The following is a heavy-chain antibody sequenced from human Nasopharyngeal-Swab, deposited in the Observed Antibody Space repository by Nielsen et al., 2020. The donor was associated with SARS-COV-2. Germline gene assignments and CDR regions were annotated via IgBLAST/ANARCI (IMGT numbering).Heavy chain of an antibody. CDR2: INPNSGGT. V-gene: IGHV1-2*06. D-gene: IGHD3-16*02. CDR3: ARAPHYDYVWGSYRQSFNFDY. J-gene: IGHJ4*02. CDR1: GYTFTGYY. Sequence: ASVQVSCKASGYTFTGYYLHWVRQAPGQGLEWMGRINPNSGGTNYAQKFQGRVTMTRDTSISTVYMELSRLRFDDTAVYYCARAPHYDYVWGSYRQSFNFDYWGQGTLVTVSS.